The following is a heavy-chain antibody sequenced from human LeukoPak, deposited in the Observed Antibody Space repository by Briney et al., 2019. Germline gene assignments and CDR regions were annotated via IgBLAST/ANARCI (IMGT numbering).Heavy chain of an antibody. CDR3: AREGSGYDAVFDY. D-gene: IGHD5-12*01. CDR2: IFYSGST. Sequence: PSETLSLTCTVSGGSISTSNYYWGWIRQPPGKGLEWIGSIFYSGSTYYNPSLKSRVTISVDRSKNQFSLKLSSVTAADTAVYYCAREGSGYDAVFDYWGQGTLVTVSS. V-gene: IGHV4-39*07. CDR1: GGSISTSNYY. J-gene: IGHJ4*02.